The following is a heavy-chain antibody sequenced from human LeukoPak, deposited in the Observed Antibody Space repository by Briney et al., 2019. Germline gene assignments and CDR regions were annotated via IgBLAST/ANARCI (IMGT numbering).Heavy chain of an antibody. CDR3: AKPPAPIVVVTAIYFDY. D-gene: IGHD2-21*02. CDR2: IHDSGST. J-gene: IGHJ4*02. Sequence: SETLSLICTVSGGSISSNYWSWIRQPPGKGLEWIGCIHDSGSTNYNPSLKSRVTMSVDTSKNQFSLKLSSVTAADTAVYYCAKPPAPIVVVTAIYFDYWGQGTLVTVSS. CDR1: GGSISSNY. V-gene: IGHV4-59*08.